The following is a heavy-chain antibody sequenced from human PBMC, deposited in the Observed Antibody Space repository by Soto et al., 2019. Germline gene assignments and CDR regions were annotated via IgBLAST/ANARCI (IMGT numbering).Heavy chain of an antibody. CDR3: ARGSSGYISSWYYFDY. D-gene: IGHD6-13*01. V-gene: IGHV3-23*01. Sequence: EVQLLESGGGLVQPGGSLRLSCAASGFTFTDYALSWVRQAPGKGLEWVATISGIGGSTYLADSVKGRLSISRDNSKNTVSLLMHGLRAEDTAVYFCARGSSGYISSWYYFDYWGRGTLVTVSS. CDR2: ISGIGGST. CDR1: GFTFTDYA. J-gene: IGHJ4*02.